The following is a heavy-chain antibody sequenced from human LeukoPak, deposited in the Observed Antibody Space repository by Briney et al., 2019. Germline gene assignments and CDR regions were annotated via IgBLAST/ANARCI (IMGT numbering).Heavy chain of an antibody. Sequence: GGSLRLSCAAAGFTFSNAWMSWVRQAPGKGLEWVGRIKSKTDGGTTDYAAPVKGRFTISRDDSKNTLYLQMNSLKTEDTAVYYCTTVVDTAMVRPIDYWGQGTLVTVSS. J-gene: IGHJ4*02. D-gene: IGHD5-18*01. CDR2: IKSKTDGGTT. V-gene: IGHV3-15*01. CDR3: TTVVDTAMVRPIDY. CDR1: GFTFSNAW.